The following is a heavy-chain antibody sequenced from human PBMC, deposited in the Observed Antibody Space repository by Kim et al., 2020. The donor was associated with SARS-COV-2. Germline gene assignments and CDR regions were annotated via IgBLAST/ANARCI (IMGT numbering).Heavy chain of an antibody. D-gene: IGHD3-10*01. V-gene: IGHV1-58*01. CDR3: AAGGIGGTVNWFDP. J-gene: IGHJ5*02. Sequence: YVQKFQGKVTITRERPTSTAYMEMSSLRSEDTAVYYCAAGGIGGTVNWFDPWGQGTLVTVSS.